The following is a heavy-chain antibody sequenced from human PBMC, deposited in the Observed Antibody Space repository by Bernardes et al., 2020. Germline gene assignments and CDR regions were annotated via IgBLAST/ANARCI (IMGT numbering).Heavy chain of an antibody. V-gene: IGHV3-23*01. CDR3: AKDQSSGRYGDAFDI. CDR2: ISSSGSGGST. Sequence: GGSLRLSCAASGFTFSSYSMNWVRQAPGKGLEWVSYISSSGSGGSTYYADSVKGRFTISRDNSKNTLYLQMNSLRAEDTAVYYCAKDQSSGRYGDAFDIWGQGTMVTVSS. CDR1: GFTFSSYS. D-gene: IGHD6-19*01. J-gene: IGHJ3*02.